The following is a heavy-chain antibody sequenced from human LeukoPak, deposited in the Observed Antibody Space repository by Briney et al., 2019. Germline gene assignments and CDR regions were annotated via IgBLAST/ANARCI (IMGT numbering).Heavy chain of an antibody. V-gene: IGHV1-2*02. D-gene: IGHD1-26*01. Sequence: ASVKVSCTASGYTFTGYYMHWVRQAPGQGLEWMGWINPNSGGTNYAQKFQGRVTMTRDTSISTAYMELSRLRSDDTAVYYCARDSGSYFYYYYGMDVWGQGTTVTVSS. CDR1: GYTFTGYY. J-gene: IGHJ6*02. CDR2: INPNSGGT. CDR3: ARDSGSYFYYYYGMDV.